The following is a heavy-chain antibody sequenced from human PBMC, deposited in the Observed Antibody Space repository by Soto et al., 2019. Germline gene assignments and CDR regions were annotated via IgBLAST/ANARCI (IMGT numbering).Heavy chain of an antibody. CDR3: TTDRYSNYAPEDYYMDV. D-gene: IGHD4-4*01. J-gene: IGHJ6*03. Sequence: PGGSLRLSCAASGFTFSNAWMSWVRQAPGKGLEWVGRIKSKTDGGTTDYAAPVKGRFTISRDDSINTLYLQMNSLKTEDTAVNYCTTDRYSNYAPEDYYMDVWGKGTTVTVS. CDR1: GFTFSNAW. CDR2: IKSKTDGGTT. V-gene: IGHV3-15*01.